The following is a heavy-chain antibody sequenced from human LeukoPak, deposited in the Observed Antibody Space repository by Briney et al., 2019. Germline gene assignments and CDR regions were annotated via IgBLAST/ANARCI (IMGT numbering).Heavy chain of an antibody. CDR2: IYYSGST. D-gene: IGHD3-22*01. Sequence: SETLSLTCTVSGGSISSYYWSWIRQSPGKGLEWIGYIYYSGSTNYNPSLKSRVTISVDTSKNQFSLKLSSVTAADTAVYYCARVRGGDSSGYYPDNYHFDYWGQGTLVTVSS. CDR1: GGSISSYY. CDR3: ARVRGGDSSGYYPDNYHFDY. V-gene: IGHV4-59*01. J-gene: IGHJ4*02.